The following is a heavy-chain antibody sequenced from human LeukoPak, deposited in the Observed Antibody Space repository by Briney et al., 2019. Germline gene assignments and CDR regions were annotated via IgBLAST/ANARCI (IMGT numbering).Heavy chain of an antibody. CDR3: ARGGGDDSAAPFDF. CDR2: IKVSGGST. J-gene: IGHJ4*02. Sequence: ASVTVSCKASGYTFTNYYMHWVRQAPGQGFEWMGIIKVSGGSTSYAQKFQGRVTMTRDTSTSTVYMELRSLRSEGTAVYYCARGGGDDSAAPFDFWGQGALVTVSS. CDR1: GYTFTNYY. D-gene: IGHD2-21*02. V-gene: IGHV1-46*01.